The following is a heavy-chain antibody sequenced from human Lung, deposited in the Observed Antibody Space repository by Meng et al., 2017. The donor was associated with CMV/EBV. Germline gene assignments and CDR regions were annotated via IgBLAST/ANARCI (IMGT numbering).Heavy chain of an antibody. CDR3: TTGGGNYWSY. CDR2: IRTKADGGTI. CDR1: GFIFSDAW. D-gene: IGHD3-16*01. J-gene: IGHJ4*02. Sequence: SCAAYGFIFSDAWMSWVRKAPGKGREWVGSIRTKADGGTIDYAAPANGRFTISRDDSRNTVSLQMNSLKGEDTGVYYCTTGGGNYWSYWGQGTLVTVSS. V-gene: IGHV3-15*01.